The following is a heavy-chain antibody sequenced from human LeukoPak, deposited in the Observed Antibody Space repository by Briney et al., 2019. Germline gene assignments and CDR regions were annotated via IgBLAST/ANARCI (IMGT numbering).Heavy chain of an antibody. CDR1: GFTFSVHW. CDR3: ARSKIDY. D-gene: IGHD4-11*01. Sequence: GGSLRLSCAVSGFTFSVHWMFGVRQAPGKGLEWVSSTYRGGSVTSYTDSVKGQFTVSRDNAQNTLFLKMNSVRADDTAIYYCARSKIDYWGQGTLVTVSS. J-gene: IGHJ4*02. V-gene: IGHV3-74*01. CDR2: TYRGGSVT.